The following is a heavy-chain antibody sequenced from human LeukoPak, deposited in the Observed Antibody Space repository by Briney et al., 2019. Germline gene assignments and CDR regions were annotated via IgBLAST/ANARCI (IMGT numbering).Heavy chain of an antibody. V-gene: IGHV1-69*05. J-gene: IGHJ4*02. CDR3: ARLAAAGFGYFDY. CDR2: IIPIFGTA. CDR1: GGTFSSYA. Sequence: ASVKVSCKASGGTFSSYAISWVRQAPGQGLEWMGGIIPIFGTANCAQKFQGRVTITTDESTSTAYMELSSLRSEDTAVYYCARLAAAGFGYFDYWGQGTLVTVSS. D-gene: IGHD6-13*01.